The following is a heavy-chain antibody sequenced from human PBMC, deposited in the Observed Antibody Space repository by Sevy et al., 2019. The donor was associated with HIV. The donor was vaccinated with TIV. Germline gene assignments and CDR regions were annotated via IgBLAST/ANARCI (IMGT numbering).Heavy chain of an antibody. CDR2: ISGTGTST. J-gene: IGHJ6*02. V-gene: IGHV3-23*01. Sequence: GGSLRLSCAASGFTISSSAMSWVRQAPGKGLEWVSLISGTGTSTYYADSVKGRFAISKDKSKSTLYLQMNSLRAEDTAVYYCARHRDDSSGFGMDVWGQGTTVTVSS. CDR3: ARHRDDSSGFGMDV. D-gene: IGHD5-12*01. CDR1: GFTISSSA.